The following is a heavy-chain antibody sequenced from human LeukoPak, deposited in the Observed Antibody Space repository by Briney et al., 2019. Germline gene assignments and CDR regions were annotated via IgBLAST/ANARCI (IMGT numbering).Heavy chain of an antibody. J-gene: IGHJ4*02. CDR3: ARVGEQHHIDY. V-gene: IGHV4-61*02. CDR2: IYTSGST. Sequence: PSETLSLTCTVSGGSISSGSYYWSWIRQPAGKGLEWIGRIYTSGSTNYNPSLKSRVTISVDTSKNQFSLKLSSVTAADTAVYYCARVGEQHHIDYWGQGTLVTVSS. CDR1: GGSISSGSYY. D-gene: IGHD6-13*01.